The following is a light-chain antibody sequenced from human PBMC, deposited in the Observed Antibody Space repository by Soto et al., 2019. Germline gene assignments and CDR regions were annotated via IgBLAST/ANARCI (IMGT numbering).Light chain of an antibody. V-gene: IGKV1-5*01. J-gene: IGKJ1*01. CDR1: QTISTW. CDR2: DAS. Sequence: DIHIAQSSSTLSASIVNICIMTFRASQTISTWVAWYQHKTGKAPTLLIYDASSLESGVPSRFSGGGSGTEFTLTISSLQPDDFATYYCHQYHTYSTFGQGTKV. CDR3: HQYHTYST.